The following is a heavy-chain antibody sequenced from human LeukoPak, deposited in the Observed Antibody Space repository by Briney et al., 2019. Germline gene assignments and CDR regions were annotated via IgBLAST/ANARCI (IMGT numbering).Heavy chain of an antibody. D-gene: IGHD3-3*01. V-gene: IGHV4-59*01. CDR1: GGSISSYY. CDR3: ARGDYDFWRYYMDV. CDR2: ICYSGST. J-gene: IGHJ6*03. Sequence: SETLSLTCTVSGGSISSYYWSWIRQPPGKGLEWIGYICYSGSTNYNPSLKSRVTISVDTSKNQFSLKLSSVTAADTAVYYCARGDYDFWRYYMDVWGKGTTVTVSS.